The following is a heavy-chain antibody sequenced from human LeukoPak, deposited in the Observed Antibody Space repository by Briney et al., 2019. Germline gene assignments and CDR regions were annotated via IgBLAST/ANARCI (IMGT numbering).Heavy chain of an antibody. J-gene: IGHJ3*01. CDR2: ISGGGTCT. V-gene: IGHV3-11*03. Sequence: GGSLRLSCSVSGFTFSDYYMSWIRQAPGKGLEWVSYISGGGTCTNYADSVKGRFTISRDNAKNSLYLQMNSLRDEDTAMYYCAGSRDGSNFAFDLWGQGTLVTVSS. CDR3: AGSRDGSNFAFDL. CDR1: GFTFSDYY. D-gene: IGHD5-24*01.